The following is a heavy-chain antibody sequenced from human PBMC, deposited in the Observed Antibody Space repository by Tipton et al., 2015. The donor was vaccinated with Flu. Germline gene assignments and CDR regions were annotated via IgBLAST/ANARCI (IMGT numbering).Heavy chain of an antibody. Sequence: GSLRLSCAASGFPLSEFWMHWVRQAPGKGLEWVAHINQDGSEESYVESVKGRFTISRDNARNSLYLQMNSLRAEDTAVYHCARFAGGPWGQGTLVTVSS. V-gene: IGHV3-7*01. D-gene: IGHD3-16*01. J-gene: IGHJ5*02. CDR3: ARFAGGP. CDR2: INQDGSEE. CDR1: GFPLSEFW.